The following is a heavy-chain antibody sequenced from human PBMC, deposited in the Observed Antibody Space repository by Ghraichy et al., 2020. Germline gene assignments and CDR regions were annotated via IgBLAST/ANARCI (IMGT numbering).Heavy chain of an antibody. D-gene: IGHD6-19*01. CDR2: LSYAGINT. CDR1: GFTFSTYG. CDR3: ARELVVSGTYAGYFDL. J-gene: IGHJ4*02. Sequence: GGSLRLSCAASGFTFSTYGVHWVRQPPGKGLEWVTSLSYAGINTYYADSVRGRFTISRDISKDTVYLRMDSLSADDTAVYYCARELVVSGTYAGYFDLWGQGTLVTVSS. V-gene: IGHV3-33*05.